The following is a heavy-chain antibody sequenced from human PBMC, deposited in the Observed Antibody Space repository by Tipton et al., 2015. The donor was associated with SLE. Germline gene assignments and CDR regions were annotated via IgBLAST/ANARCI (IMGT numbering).Heavy chain of an antibody. V-gene: IGHV4-38-2*01. CDR1: GYSISSGYY. D-gene: IGHD3-3*01. J-gene: IGHJ4*02. Sequence: TLSLTCAVSGYSISSGYYWGWIRQPPGKGLEWIGEINHSGSTNYNPSLKSRVTISVDTSKNQFSLKLSSVTAADTAVYYCARVRLINFWSGYCFDYWGQGTLVTVSS. CDR2: INHSGST. CDR3: ARVRLINFWSGYCFDY.